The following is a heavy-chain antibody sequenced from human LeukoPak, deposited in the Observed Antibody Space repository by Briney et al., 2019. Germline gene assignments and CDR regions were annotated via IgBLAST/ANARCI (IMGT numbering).Heavy chain of an antibody. CDR1: GFTFSSYS. D-gene: IGHD2-2*01. CDR2: ISSSSSYI. J-gene: IGHJ6*02. Sequence: GGSLRLSCAASGFTFSSYSMNWVRQAPGKGLEWVSSISSSSSYIYYADSVKGRFTISRDNSKNTLYLQMNSLRPEDTAVHYCARDKLPAPWDGMDVWGQGATVTVSS. CDR3: ARDKLPAPWDGMDV. V-gene: IGHV3-21*04.